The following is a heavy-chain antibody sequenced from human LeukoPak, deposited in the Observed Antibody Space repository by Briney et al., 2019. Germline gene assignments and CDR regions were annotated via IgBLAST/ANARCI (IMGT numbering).Heavy chain of an antibody. V-gene: IGHV4-31*03. CDR1: GGSISSGGYY. Sequence: PSETLSLTCTVSGGSISSGGYYWSWIRQHPGKGLEWIWYIYYSGSTYYNPSLKSRVTISVDTSKNQFSLKLSSVTAADTAVYYCARGDFGRLDYWGQGTLVTVSS. CDR3: ARGDFGRLDY. CDR2: IYYSGST. J-gene: IGHJ4*02. D-gene: IGHD2/OR15-2a*01.